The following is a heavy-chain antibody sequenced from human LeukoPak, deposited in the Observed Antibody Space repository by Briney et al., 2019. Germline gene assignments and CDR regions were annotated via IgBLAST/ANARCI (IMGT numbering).Heavy chain of an antibody. J-gene: IGHJ4*02. V-gene: IGHV4-61*01. CDR2: IYYSGST. CDR3: ARAPTIGYSYGHFDY. CDR1: GGSVSSGSYY. Sequence: SETLSLTRTVSGGSVSSGSYYWSWIRQPPGKGLEWIGYIYYSGSTNYNPSLKSRVTISVDTSKNQFSLKLSSVTAADTAVYYCARAPTIGYSYGHFDYWGQGTLVTVSS. D-gene: IGHD5-18*01.